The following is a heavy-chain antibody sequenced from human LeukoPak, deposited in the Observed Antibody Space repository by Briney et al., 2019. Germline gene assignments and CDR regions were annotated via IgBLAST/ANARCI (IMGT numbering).Heavy chain of an antibody. CDR3: AATNTVPRAFDI. Sequence: ASVKVSCKASGFTFTSSAVRWVRQARGQRLEWIGWIVVGSGNTNYAQKFQERVTITRDMSTSTAYMELSSLRSEDTAVYYCAATNTVPRAFDIWGQGTMVTVSS. J-gene: IGHJ3*02. CDR2: IVVGSGNT. CDR1: GFTFTSSA. V-gene: IGHV1-58*01. D-gene: IGHD4-17*01.